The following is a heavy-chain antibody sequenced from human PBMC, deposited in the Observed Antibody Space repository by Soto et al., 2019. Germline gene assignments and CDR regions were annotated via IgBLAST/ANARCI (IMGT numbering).Heavy chain of an antibody. J-gene: IGHJ5*02. CDR1: GYTFTSYG. Sequence: ASVKVSCKASGYTFTSYGISWVRQAPGQGLEWMGVINPHGGSTAYAQKFKGRVTLTRDTSASTVYMEVSSLTSEDTAMYYCARSSGGNFGIIIEGTNWFAPWGQGTLVTVSS. V-gene: IGHV1-18*04. CDR2: INPHGGST. CDR3: ARSSGGNFGIIIEGTNWFAP. D-gene: IGHD1-26*01.